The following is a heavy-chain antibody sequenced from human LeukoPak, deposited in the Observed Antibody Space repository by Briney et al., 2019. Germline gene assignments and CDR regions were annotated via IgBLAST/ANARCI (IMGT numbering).Heavy chain of an antibody. CDR1: GGSISSYY. D-gene: IGHD3-10*01. J-gene: IGHJ4*02. Sequence: SETLSLTCTVSGGSISSYYWSWIRQPPGKGLEWIGYIYYSGSTNYNPSLKSRVTISVDTSKNQFSLKLSSVTAADTAVYYCASSKTFYGSGSYDYWGQGTLVTVSS. CDR2: IYYSGST. V-gene: IGHV4-59*08. CDR3: ASSKTFYGSGSYDY.